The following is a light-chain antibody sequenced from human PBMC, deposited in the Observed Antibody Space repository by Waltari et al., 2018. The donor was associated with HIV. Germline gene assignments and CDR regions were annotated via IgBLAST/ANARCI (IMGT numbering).Light chain of an antibody. J-gene: IGLJ2*01. Sequence: SSELTQDPAVSVALGQTVRITCHGDSLRSYYASWYQQKPGQAPVLVIYGKNNRPSGIPDRFSGSSSGNTASLTITGAQAEDEADYYCNSRDSSGTHVVFGGGTKLTVL. CDR3: NSRDSSGTHVV. CDR1: SLRSYY. V-gene: IGLV3-19*01. CDR2: GKN.